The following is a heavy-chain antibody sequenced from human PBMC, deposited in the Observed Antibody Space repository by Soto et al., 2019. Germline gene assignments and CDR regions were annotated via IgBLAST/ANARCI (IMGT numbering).Heavy chain of an antibody. J-gene: IGHJ6*02. Sequence: GGSLRLSCAASGFTFSESFMSWIRQTPGKGLEWVSSISTTSTFTDYAASLKGRVTVSRDNSRNALFLQLDSLRDEDTAVYFCARGAVSRQHFYYGFDVWGQGTTVTVSS. V-gene: IGHV3-11*06. CDR1: GFTFSESF. D-gene: IGHD4-17*01. CDR2: ISTTSTFT. CDR3: ARGAVSRQHFYYGFDV.